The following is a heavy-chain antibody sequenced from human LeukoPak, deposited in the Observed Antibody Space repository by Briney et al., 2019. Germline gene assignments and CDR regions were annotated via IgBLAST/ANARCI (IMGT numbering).Heavy chain of an antibody. V-gene: IGHV3-7*01. D-gene: IGHD2-2*01. CDR2: IKQDGSEK. CDR3: ARGLVVGPSAHSAIFDY. CDR1: GFTLSNCW. Sequence: GGSLRLSCAASGFTLSNCWMSWVRQAPAKGLEWVANIKQDGSEKYYVDSVKGRFTISRDNAKNSLYLQMNGLRAEDTAVYYCARGLVVGPSAHSAIFDYWGQGTLVTVSS. J-gene: IGHJ4*02.